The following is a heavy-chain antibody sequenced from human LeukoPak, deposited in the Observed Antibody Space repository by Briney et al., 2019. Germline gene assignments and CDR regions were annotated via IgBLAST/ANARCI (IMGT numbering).Heavy chain of an antibody. V-gene: IGHV3-23*01. CDR2: ISGSGDTT. D-gene: IGHD3-10*01. J-gene: IGHJ4*02. CDR3: AKGITMVRGLTYYFDY. CDR1: GFTFSSYA. Sequence: GGSLRLSCAASGFTFSSYAMSRVRQAPGKGLEWVSTISGSGDTTFHADSVKGRFTISRDNSKNTLHLQMNSLRAEDTAVYYCAKGITMVRGLTYYFDYWGQGTLVTVSS.